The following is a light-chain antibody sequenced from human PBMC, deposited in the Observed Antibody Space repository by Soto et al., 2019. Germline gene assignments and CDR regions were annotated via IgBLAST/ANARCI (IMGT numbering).Light chain of an antibody. J-gene: IGLJ3*02. CDR3: AAWDDSLSGVV. CDR1: SSNIGSNY. Sequence: VVTQPPSASGTPGQRVTISCSGSSSNIGSNYVYWYQQLPGTAPKLLIYRNNQRPSGVPDRFSGSKSGTSASLAISGLRSEDEANYYCAAWDDSLSGVVFGGGTKLTVL. CDR2: RNN. V-gene: IGLV1-47*01.